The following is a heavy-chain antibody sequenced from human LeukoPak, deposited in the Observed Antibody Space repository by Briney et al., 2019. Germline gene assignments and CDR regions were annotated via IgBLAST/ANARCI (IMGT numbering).Heavy chain of an antibody. CDR2: INPSGGGT. D-gene: IGHD6-13*01. V-gene: IGHV1-46*02. Sequence: GASVKVSCKASGYTSNSYYMHWVRQAPGQGLEWMGIINPSGGGTSYSQKFQGRVTMTTDTSTRTLYMELSSLRSEDTAVYYCASGAAAGTFSIGYWGQGTLLTVSS. CDR3: ASGAAAGTFSIGY. CDR1: GYTSNSYY. J-gene: IGHJ4*02.